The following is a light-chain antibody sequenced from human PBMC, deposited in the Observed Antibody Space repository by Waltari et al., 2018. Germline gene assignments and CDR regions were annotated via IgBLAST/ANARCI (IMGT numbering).Light chain of an antibody. CDR2: AAS. V-gene: IGKV1-17*03. CDR1: QTISSY. Sequence: DIQMTQSPSSLSASVVDRVTITCRASQTISSYLAWYQQKLGKVPKLLIYAASSLESGVPSRFSGSGSGTEFTLTISSLQPEDFATYYCQQHNSHPRTFGQGTKVEIK. CDR3: QQHNSHPRT. J-gene: IGKJ1*01.